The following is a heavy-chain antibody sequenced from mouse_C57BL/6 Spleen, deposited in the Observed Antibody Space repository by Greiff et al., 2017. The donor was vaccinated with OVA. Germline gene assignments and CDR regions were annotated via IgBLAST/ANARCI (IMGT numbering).Heavy chain of an antibody. V-gene: IGHV1-83*01. J-gene: IGHJ4*01. CDR3: RMEYYYGAYYYAMDY. CDR1: YTFTDYYM. CDR2: YPGSGNTY. D-gene: IGHD1-1*01. Sequence: VQGVESGPELVKPGASVKMSCKASGYTFTDYYMHWVKQKPGKGLEWIGEIYPGSGNTYYNEKFKGKATLTADTSSSTAYMHRSSLTSEDSAVYFGARMEYYYGAYYYAMDYWGQGTSVTVSS.